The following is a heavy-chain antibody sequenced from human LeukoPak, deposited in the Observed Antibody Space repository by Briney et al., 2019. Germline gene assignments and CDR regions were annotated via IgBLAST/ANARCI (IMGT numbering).Heavy chain of an antibody. CDR1: GGSISSYY. CDR2: IYYSGST. CDR3: ASRRRYYYDSSGYYPFDY. Sequence: PSETLSLTCTVSGGSISSYYWSWIRQPPGKGLEWIGYIYYSGSTNYNPSLKSRVTISVDTSKNQFSLKLSSVTAADTAVYYCASRRRYYYDSSGYYPFDYWGQGTLVTVSS. V-gene: IGHV4-59*01. D-gene: IGHD3-22*01. J-gene: IGHJ4*02.